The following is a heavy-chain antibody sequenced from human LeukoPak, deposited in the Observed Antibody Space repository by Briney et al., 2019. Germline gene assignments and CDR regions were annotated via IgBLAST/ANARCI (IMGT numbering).Heavy chain of an antibody. CDR3: ARGFGGYCSSTSCLVTIDY. D-gene: IGHD2-2*01. V-gene: IGHV3-21*01. Sequence: AESLTLSCAASEFTFSSYTMNWVRQAPGKGPEWVSSTCSTRTYICYADSVKGRFTISRDNAKNSVYLQMDSLRAEDTAVYYCARGFGGYCSSTSCLVTIDYWGQGIPVTVSS. J-gene: IGHJ4*02. CDR1: EFTFSSYT. CDR2: TCSTRTYI.